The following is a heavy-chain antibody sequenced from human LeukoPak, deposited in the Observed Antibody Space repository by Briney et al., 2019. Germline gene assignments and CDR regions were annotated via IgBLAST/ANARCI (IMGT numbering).Heavy chain of an antibody. V-gene: IGHV3-23*01. D-gene: IGHD6-13*01. Sequence: GGSLRLSCAASGFSFSSYGLSWVRQTPGKGLEWVSSISASGGGTYYADSVKGRFTISRDNSKNTLYLQMNSLRAEDTAVYYCAKDLGVATIRIAAAGYYFDYWGQGTLVTVSS. CDR2: ISASGGGT. CDR1: GFSFSSYG. CDR3: AKDLGVATIRIAAAGYYFDY. J-gene: IGHJ4*02.